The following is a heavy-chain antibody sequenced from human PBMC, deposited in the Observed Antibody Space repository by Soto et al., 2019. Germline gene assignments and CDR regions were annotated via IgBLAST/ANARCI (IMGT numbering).Heavy chain of an antibody. V-gene: IGHV1-69*13. Sequence: GASVKVSCKASGGTFSSYAITWVRQAPGQGLEWMGGIIPIFGTANYAQKFQGRVTITADESTSTAYMELSSLRSEDTAVYYCARGRASYYDILTGHPDYYYYGMDVWGQGTTVTVSS. D-gene: IGHD3-9*01. J-gene: IGHJ6*02. CDR1: GGTFSSYA. CDR2: IIPIFGTA. CDR3: ARGRASYYDILTGHPDYYYYGMDV.